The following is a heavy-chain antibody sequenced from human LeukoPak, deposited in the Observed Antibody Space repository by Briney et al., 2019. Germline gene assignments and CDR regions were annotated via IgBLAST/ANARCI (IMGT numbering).Heavy chain of an antibody. J-gene: IGHJ3*02. D-gene: IGHD2-21*01. Sequence: ASVKVSCKASEYTFTGYYMHWVRQAPGQGLEWMGWINPNSGGTNYAQKFQGRVTMTRDTSISTAYMELSRLRSDDTAVYYCARVIFSPLMSYSDAFDIWGQGTMVTVSS. CDR3: ARVIFSPLMSYSDAFDI. CDR2: INPNSGGT. V-gene: IGHV1-2*02. CDR1: EYTFTGYY.